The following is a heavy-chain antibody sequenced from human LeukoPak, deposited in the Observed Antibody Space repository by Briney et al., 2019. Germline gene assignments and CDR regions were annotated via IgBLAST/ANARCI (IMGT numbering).Heavy chain of an antibody. D-gene: IGHD1-26*01. CDR2: ISSSSSYM. V-gene: IGHV3-21*01. J-gene: IGHJ6*03. CDR3: ARATWDPNYYYYMDV. CDR1: GFTFSNYV. Sequence: GGSLRLSCAASGFTFSNYVMTWVRQAPGKGLEWVSSISSSSSYMYYADSVKGRFTISRDNAKNSLFLQMNSLRAEDTAVYFCARATWDPNYYYYMDVWGKGTTVTISS.